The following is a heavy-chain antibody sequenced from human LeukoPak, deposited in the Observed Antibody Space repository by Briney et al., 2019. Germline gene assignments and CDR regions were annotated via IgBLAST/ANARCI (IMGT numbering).Heavy chain of an antibody. CDR3: ASGIGIQLWSSHYYYYGMDV. J-gene: IGHJ6*02. Sequence: SETLSLTCAVYGGSFSGYYWSWIRQPPGKGLEWIGEINHSGSTNYNPSLKSRVTISVDTSKNQFSLKLSSVTAADTAVYYCASGIGIQLWSSHYYYYGMDVWGQGTTVTVSS. CDR1: GGSFSGYY. CDR2: INHSGST. V-gene: IGHV4-34*01. D-gene: IGHD5-18*01.